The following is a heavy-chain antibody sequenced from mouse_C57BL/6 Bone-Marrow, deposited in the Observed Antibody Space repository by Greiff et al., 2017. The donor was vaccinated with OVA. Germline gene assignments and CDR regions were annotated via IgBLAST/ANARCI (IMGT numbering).Heavy chain of an antibody. CDR1: GYSITSGYY. D-gene: IGHD2-5*01. Sequence: EVQLQQSGPGLVKPSQSLSLTCSVTGYSITSGYYWNWIRQFPGNKLEWMGYISYDGSNNYNPSLKNRISITRDTSKNQFFLKLNSVTTEDTATYYCASEGNYYSNYDYWGQGTTLTVSS. CDR2: ISYDGSN. CDR3: ASEGNYYSNYDY. J-gene: IGHJ2*01. V-gene: IGHV3-6*01.